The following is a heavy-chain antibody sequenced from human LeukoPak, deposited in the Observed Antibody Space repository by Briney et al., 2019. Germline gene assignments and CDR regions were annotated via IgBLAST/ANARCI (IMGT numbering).Heavy chain of an antibody. CDR3: AKDIKAAAFAFDI. CDR1: GFTFSSYS. CDR2: IGISTSRI. Sequence: SGGSLRLSCAASGFTFSSYSMNWVRQAPGKGLEWVSYIGISTSRIYYADSVKGRFTISRDNSKNTLYLQMNSLRAEDTAVYYCAKDIKAAAFAFDIWGQGTMVTVSS. D-gene: IGHD6-13*01. J-gene: IGHJ3*02. V-gene: IGHV3-48*01.